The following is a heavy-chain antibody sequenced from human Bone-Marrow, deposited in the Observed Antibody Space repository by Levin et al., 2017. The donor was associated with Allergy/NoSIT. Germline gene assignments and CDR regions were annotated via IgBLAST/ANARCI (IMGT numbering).Heavy chain of an antibody. CDR2: IREKASGATL. D-gene: IGHD2-8*01. J-gene: IGHJ4*02. Sequence: QTGGSLRLSCTTSGFTFGDYAMTWVRQAPGKGLEFVSSIREKASGATLEFGASVRGRFTMSRDDSKGIAYLYMNNLKTEDTAVYFCTRWRMRSNFDYWGQGVLVTVSS. CDR3: TRWRMRSNFDY. CDR1: GFTFGDYA. V-gene: IGHV3-49*04.